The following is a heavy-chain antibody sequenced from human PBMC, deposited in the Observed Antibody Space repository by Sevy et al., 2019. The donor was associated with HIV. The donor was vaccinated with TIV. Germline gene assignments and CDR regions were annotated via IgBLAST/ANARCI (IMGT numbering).Heavy chain of an antibody. CDR3: ARDKNGHYYGLDV. Sequence: GGSLRLSCAVSGFPVSSSYMNWVRQAPGKGLEWVSVFYRSNKTDYADSVKGRFTISRDNSKNTLYLQMHSPRAEDTAVYFCARDKNGHYYGLDVWGQGTTVTVSS. D-gene: IGHD2-8*01. CDR2: FYRSNKT. CDR1: GFPVSSSY. V-gene: IGHV3-53*01. J-gene: IGHJ6*02.